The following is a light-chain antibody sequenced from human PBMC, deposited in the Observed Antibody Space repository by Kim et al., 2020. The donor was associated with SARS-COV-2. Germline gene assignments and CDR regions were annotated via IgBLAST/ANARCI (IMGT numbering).Light chain of an antibody. Sequence: AVQLTQSPSSLSASVGDRVTITCRANQGLSNHLAWYQQKPGKVPKLLIYAASTLQTGVPPRFSGSESGTDFTLTISNLQPEDFATCYCLQVHNSPYTFGQGTKLEI. J-gene: IGKJ2*01. V-gene: IGKV1-6*01. CDR2: AAS. CDR1: QGLSNH. CDR3: LQVHNSPYT.